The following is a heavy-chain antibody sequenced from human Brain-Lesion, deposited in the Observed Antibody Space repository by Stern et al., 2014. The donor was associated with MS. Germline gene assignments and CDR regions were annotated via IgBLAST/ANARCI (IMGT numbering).Heavy chain of an antibody. CDR1: GFTFISYG. V-gene: IGHV3-33*01. CDR2: IWYDGSKK. CDR3: SRGKVASAPLDV. J-gene: IGHJ6*02. Sequence: AHLVESGGGVVQPGKSLRLSCAASGFTFISYGIHWVRQAPGKGLEWVALIWYDGSKKFYADSVKGRFAISRDTTKNTVYLQMNSLRVGDTAVYFCSRGKVASAPLDVWGQGTTVTVS.